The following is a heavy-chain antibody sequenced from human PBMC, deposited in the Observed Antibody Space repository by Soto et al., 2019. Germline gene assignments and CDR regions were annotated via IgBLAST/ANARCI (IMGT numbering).Heavy chain of an antibody. Sequence: ASVKVSCKASGGTFSSYSISWVLQAPGQGLEWMGGIIPIFGTTNYAEKFRGRVSITADESTSTAYVELSSLRSEDTAVYYCAGSFKYGSGTFDAFDIWGQGTMVTVSS. D-gene: IGHD3-10*01. J-gene: IGHJ3*02. CDR3: AGSFKYGSGTFDAFDI. CDR2: IIPIFGTT. V-gene: IGHV1-69*13. CDR1: GGTFSSYS.